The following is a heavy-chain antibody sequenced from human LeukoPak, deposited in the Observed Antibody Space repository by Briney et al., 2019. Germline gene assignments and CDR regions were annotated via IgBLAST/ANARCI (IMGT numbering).Heavy chain of an antibody. J-gene: IGHJ4*02. CDR3: ARVESRYCTNGVCYTGTSSDY. CDR2: INPNSGGT. V-gene: IGHV1-2*02. D-gene: IGHD2-8*01. CDR1: GYTFTGYY. Sequence: ASVRVSCKASGYTFTGYYMHWVRQAPGQGLEWMGWINPNSGGTNYAQKFQGRVTMTRDTSISTAYMELSRLRSDDTAVYYCARVESRYCTNGVCYTGTSSDYWGQGTLVTVSS.